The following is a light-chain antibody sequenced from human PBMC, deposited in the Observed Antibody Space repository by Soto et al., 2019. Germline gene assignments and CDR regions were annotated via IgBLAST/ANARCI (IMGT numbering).Light chain of an antibody. Sequence: LTPPASLSGSPGQSITISCTGTRRDVGGYNYVSWYQQYPGKSPKLLIYEVTHRPSGVSNRFSGSKSGNTASLTISGLQAEDEADYYCSSYTISNTLPFVFGTGTKVTVL. CDR1: RRDVGGYNY. J-gene: IGLJ1*01. CDR3: SSYTISNTLPFV. CDR2: EVT. V-gene: IGLV2-14*01.